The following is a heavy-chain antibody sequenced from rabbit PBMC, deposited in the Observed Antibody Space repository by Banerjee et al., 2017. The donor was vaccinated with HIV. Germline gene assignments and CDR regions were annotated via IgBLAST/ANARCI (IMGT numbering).Heavy chain of an antibody. V-gene: IGHV1S45*01. J-gene: IGHJ4*01. CDR1: GFDLSTDYY. CDR2: IGIGTATT. Sequence: QEQLEESGGGLVKPEGSLTLTCKASGFDLSTDYYYMCWVRQAPGKGLEWIGCIGIGTATTYYASWAKGRFTITKTSSTTVTLQMTSLTAADTATYFCARNFYFDLWGPGTLVTVS. CDR3: ARNFYFDL.